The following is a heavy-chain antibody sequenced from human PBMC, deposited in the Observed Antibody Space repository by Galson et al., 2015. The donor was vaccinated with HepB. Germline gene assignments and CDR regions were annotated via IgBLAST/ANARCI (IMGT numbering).Heavy chain of an antibody. CDR3: ARGRSVYYDILTGYDY. Sequence: SVKVSCKASGYTFTSYGISWVRQAPGQGLEWMGWISTYNGNTNYAQNLQGRVTMTTDTSTSTAYMELRSLRPDDTAVYYCARGRSVYYDILTGYDYWGQGTLVTVSS. V-gene: IGHV1-18*04. J-gene: IGHJ4*02. CDR1: GYTFTSYG. D-gene: IGHD3-9*01. CDR2: ISTYNGNT.